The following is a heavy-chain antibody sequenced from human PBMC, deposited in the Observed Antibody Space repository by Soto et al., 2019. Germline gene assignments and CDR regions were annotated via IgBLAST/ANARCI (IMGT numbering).Heavy chain of an antibody. CDR1: GGTFSSYT. Sequence: ASVKVSCKASGGTFSSYTISWVRQAPGQGLEWMGRIIPILGIANYAQKFQGRVTITADKSTSTAYMELSSLRSEDTAVYYCAVKYCSGGSCYSFSQYYFDYWGQGTLVTVSS. V-gene: IGHV1-69*02. CDR3: AVKYCSGGSCYSFSQYYFDY. D-gene: IGHD2-15*01. J-gene: IGHJ4*02. CDR2: IIPILGIA.